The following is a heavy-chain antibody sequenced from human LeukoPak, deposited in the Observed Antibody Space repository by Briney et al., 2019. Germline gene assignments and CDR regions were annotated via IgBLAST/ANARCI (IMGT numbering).Heavy chain of an antibody. CDR1: GYTFTGYY. V-gene: IGHV1-2*04. Sequence: ASVKVSCKASGYTFTGYYMHWVRQAPGQGLDWMGWINPDSGGTDYAQNFQGWVTMTRDTSISAAYMELSRLKSDDTAVYYCARAPKAIFGGTFDFWGQGTLLTVSS. D-gene: IGHD3-3*01. CDR3: ARAPKAIFGGTFDF. CDR2: INPDSGGT. J-gene: IGHJ4*02.